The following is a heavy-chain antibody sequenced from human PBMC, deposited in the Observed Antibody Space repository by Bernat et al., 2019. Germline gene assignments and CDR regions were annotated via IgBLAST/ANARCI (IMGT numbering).Heavy chain of an antibody. J-gene: IGHJ4*02. V-gene: IGHV6-1*01. CDR1: GDSVSSNSAA. CDR3: ARESWVCGTYYAFDY. D-gene: IGHD1-26*01. Sequence: QVQLQQSGPGLVKPSQTLSLTCVISGDSVSSNSAAWNWIRQSPSRGLEWLGRTYYRSKWYNDYVISVKSRITINPDTSENQFSLPLHSLTPEDTAVYYCARESWVCGTYYAFDYWAQGTLVTVSS. CDR2: TYYRSKWYN.